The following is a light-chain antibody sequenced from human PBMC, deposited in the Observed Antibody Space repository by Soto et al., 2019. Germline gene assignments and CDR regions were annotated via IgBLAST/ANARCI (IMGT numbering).Light chain of an antibody. Sequence: EIVLTQSPATLSLSPGERATLSCRASQSVSRYLAWYQQKPGQAPRLLIYDASNTATGIPARFSGSGSGTDFTLTITCLEPEDFAVDYCQQRSSWPSTFGGGTKVEI. CDR2: DAS. CDR3: QQRSSWPST. V-gene: IGKV3-11*01. CDR1: QSVSRY. J-gene: IGKJ4*01.